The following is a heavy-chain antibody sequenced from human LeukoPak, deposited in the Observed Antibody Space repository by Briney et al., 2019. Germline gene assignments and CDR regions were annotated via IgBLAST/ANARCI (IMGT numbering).Heavy chain of an antibody. CDR1: GGSISSYY. V-gene: IGHV4-59*01. Sequence: SETLSLTCTVSGGSISSYYWSWIRQPAGKGLEWIGYIYYSGSTNYNPSLKSRVTISVDTSKNQFSLKLSSVTAADTAVYYCARYYDILTGFDPWGQGTLVTVSS. CDR3: ARYYDILTGFDP. CDR2: IYYSGST. D-gene: IGHD3-9*01. J-gene: IGHJ5*02.